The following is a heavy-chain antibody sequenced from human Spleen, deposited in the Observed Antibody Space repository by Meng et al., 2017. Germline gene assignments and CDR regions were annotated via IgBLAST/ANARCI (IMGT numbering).Heavy chain of an antibody. V-gene: IGHV3-30*01. CDR3: ARQYYYDSSGYFDAFDI. CDR1: GFTFSDYY. J-gene: IGHJ3*02. Sequence: GESLKISCVASGFTFSDYYMSWVRQAPGKGLEWVAVISYDGSNKYYADSVKGRFTISRDNSKNTLYLQMNSLRAEDTAVYYCARQYYYDSSGYFDAFDIWGQGTMVTVSS. D-gene: IGHD3-22*01. CDR2: ISYDGSNK.